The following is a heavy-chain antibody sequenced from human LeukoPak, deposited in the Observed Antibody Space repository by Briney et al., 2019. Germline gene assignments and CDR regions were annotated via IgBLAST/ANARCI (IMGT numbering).Heavy chain of an antibody. CDR3: ARVRSVLSGKYYFDY. CDR2: ITPMFGTP. CDR1: GGTFSSYD. Sequence: EASVKVSCKASGGTFSSYDISWVRQAPGQGLEWMGGITPMFGTPNYAQKFQGRVTITADESTSTAYMELSSLRSEDTAVYYCARVRSVLSGKYYFDYWGQGTLVTVSS. V-gene: IGHV1-69*01. D-gene: IGHD4/OR15-4a*01. J-gene: IGHJ4*02.